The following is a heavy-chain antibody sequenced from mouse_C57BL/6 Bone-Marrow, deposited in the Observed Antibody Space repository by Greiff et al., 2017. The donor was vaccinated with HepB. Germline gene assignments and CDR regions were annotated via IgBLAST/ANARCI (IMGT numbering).Heavy chain of an antibody. Sequence: QVQLQQPGAELVMPGASVKLSCKASGYTFTSYWMHWVKQRPGQGLEWIGEIDTSDSYTNYNQKFKGKSTLTVDKSSSTAYMQLSSLTSEDSAVYYCAREVDGYYLVWFAYWGQGTLVTVSA. V-gene: IGHV1-69*01. CDR2: IDTSDSYT. D-gene: IGHD2-3*01. CDR1: GYTFTSYW. J-gene: IGHJ3*01. CDR3: AREVDGYYLVWFAY.